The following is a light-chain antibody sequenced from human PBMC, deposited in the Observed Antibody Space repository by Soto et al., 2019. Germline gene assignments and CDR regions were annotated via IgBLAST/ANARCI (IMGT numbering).Light chain of an antibody. V-gene: IGKV1-5*01. CDR3: HSRA. Sequence: DIQMTQSPSTLSASVGDRVTITCRASQSISSWLAWYQQKPGKAPKLLIYDASSLESGVPSRFSGSGSGTEFTLTISSLQPDDFATYYCHSRAFGQGTKVEIK. J-gene: IGKJ1*01. CDR2: DAS. CDR1: QSISSW.